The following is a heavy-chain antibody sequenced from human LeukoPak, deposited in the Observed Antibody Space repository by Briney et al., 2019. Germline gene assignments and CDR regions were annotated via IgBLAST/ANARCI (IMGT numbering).Heavy chain of an antibody. CDR3: ARPGPDAFDI. CDR2: INQDGSEK. V-gene: IGHV3-7*01. Sequence: GGSLRLSCAASGFTFSTHYMSWVRQAPGKGLEGVANINQDGSEKYYVDSVKGRFTISRDSAKNSLYLQMSSLRAEDTAVYYCARPGPDAFDIWGQGTMVTVSS. CDR1: GFTFSTHY. J-gene: IGHJ3*02.